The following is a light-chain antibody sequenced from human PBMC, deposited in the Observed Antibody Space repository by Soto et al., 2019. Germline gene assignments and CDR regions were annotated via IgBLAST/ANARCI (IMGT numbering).Light chain of an antibody. Sequence: DIQLTQSPSSLSASIGDRVTFTCRASQAISIFLNWYQQKPGKAPKLLIYAASRLQDGVPSRFSGSGSGTDFTLTISSLQPDDFATYYCQHFYTYSPWTFGQGTKVEV. CDR3: QHFYTYSPWT. CDR2: AAS. J-gene: IGKJ1*01. V-gene: IGKV1-39*01. CDR1: QAISIF.